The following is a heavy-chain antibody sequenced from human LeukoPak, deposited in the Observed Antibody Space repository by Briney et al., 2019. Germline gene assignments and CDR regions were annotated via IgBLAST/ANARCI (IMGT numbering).Heavy chain of an antibody. CDR1: GFTFSSVW. CDR2: ISYDGSNK. CDR3: ARDREYGTDY. V-gene: IGHV3-30-3*01. D-gene: IGHD4-17*01. Sequence: GGSLRLSCAASGFTFSSVWMSWIRQAPGKGLEWVAVISYDGSNKYYADSVKGRFTISRDNSKNTLYLQMNSLRAEDTAVYYCARDREYGTDYWGQGTLVTVSS. J-gene: IGHJ4*02.